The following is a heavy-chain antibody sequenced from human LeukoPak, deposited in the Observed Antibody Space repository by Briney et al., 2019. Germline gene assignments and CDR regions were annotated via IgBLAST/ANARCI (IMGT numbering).Heavy chain of an antibody. D-gene: IGHD2-2*01. CDR2: IRYDGSNK. J-gene: IGHJ3*02. Sequence: GGSLRLSCAASGFTFSSYGMHWVRQAPGKGLEWVAFIRYDGSNKYYADSVKGRFTIYRDNSKNTLYLQMNSLRAEDTAVYYCAKDLGSTRLRGAFDIWGQGTMVTVSS. CDR3: AKDLGSTRLRGAFDI. CDR1: GFTFSSYG. V-gene: IGHV3-30*02.